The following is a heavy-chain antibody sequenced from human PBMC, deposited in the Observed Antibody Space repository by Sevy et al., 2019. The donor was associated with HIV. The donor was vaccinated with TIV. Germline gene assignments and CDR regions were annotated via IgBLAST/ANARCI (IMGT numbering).Heavy chain of an antibody. CDR1: GGSISSGGYS. V-gene: IGHV4-30-2*01. CDR2: IYHSGST. D-gene: IGHD2-15*01. Sequence: SETLSLTCAVSGGSISSGGYSWSWIRQPPGKGLEWIGYIYHSGSTYYNPSLKSRVTISVDRSKNQFSLKLSSVTAADTAVYYCARPGYCSGGSCYIDYWGQGTLVTVSS. CDR3: ARPGYCSGGSCYIDY. J-gene: IGHJ4*02.